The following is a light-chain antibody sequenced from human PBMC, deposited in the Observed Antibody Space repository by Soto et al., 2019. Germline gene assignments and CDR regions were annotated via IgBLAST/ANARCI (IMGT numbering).Light chain of an antibody. CDR1: QAVNTR. CDR2: LAS. Sequence: EIVLTQSPATLSSFPGDRVTLSCRASQAVNTRLAWYQHKPGQAPRLLIYLASNRAAGVPARFSGSGSGTDFTLTISDVEPEDFAVYYCHQSQSWPRTFGQGPKVDIK. CDR3: HQSQSWPRT. V-gene: IGKV3-11*01. J-gene: IGKJ1*01.